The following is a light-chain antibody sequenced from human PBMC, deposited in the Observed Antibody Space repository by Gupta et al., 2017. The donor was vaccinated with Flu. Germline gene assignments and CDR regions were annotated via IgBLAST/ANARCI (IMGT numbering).Light chain of an antibody. CDR3: GTWDHSLNNGRV. CDR2: DNN. CDR1: NSNIGPNY. J-gene: IGLJ3*02. Sequence: QSVLTQPPSVSAAPGQKVTISCSGINSNIGPNYVSWYQQLPGTAPKLLIYDNNKRPSGIPDRFSGSKSGTSATLGITGLQTGDEADYYCGTWDHSLNNGRVFGGGTKLTVL. V-gene: IGLV1-51*02.